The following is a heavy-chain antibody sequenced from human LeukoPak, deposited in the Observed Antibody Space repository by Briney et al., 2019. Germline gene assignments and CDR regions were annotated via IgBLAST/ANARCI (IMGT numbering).Heavy chain of an antibody. CDR2: IYYSGST. CDR3: ARNYDSSGVCAFDI. J-gene: IGHJ3*02. Sequence: SETLSLTCTVSSGSISSSSYYWGWIRQPPGKGLEWIGSIYYSGSTYYNPSLKSRVTISVDTSKNQFSLKLSSVTAADTAVYYCARNYDSSGVCAFDIWGQGTMVTVSS. V-gene: IGHV4-39*07. CDR1: SGSISSSSYY. D-gene: IGHD3-22*01.